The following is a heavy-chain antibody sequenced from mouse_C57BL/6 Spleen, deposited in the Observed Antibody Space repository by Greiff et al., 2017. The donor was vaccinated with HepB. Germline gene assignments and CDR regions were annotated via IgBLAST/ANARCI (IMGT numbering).Heavy chain of an antibody. CDR3: SRELYFGSSLSAWFAY. V-gene: IGHV14-2*01. D-gene: IGHD1-1*01. CDR1: GFNIKDYY. J-gene: IGHJ3*01. CDR2: IDPEDGET. Sequence: EVQLQQSGAELVKPGASVKLSCTASGFNIKDYYMHWVKQRTEQGLEWIGRIDPEDGETKYAPKFQGKATITANTSSNTAYLPLSSLTSEYTAVYYCSRELYFGSSLSAWFAYWGKGTLVTVSA.